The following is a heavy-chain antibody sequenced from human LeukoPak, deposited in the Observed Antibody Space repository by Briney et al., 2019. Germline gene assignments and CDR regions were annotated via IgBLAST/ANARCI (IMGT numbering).Heavy chain of an antibody. CDR2: IGGGGEST. J-gene: IGHJ4*02. CDR1: GFTFSSYA. Sequence: GGSLRLSCAASGFTFSSYAMSWVRQAPGKGLEWVSTIGGGGESTYYADSVKGRFTISRDNSKNTLYLQMNSLRAEDTAVYYCARAYNSGWYGDFDYWGQGILVTVSS. CDR3: ARAYNSGWYGDFDY. V-gene: IGHV3-23*01. D-gene: IGHD6-19*01.